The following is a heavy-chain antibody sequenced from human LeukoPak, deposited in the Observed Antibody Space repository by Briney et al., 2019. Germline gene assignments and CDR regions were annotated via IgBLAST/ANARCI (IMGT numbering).Heavy chain of an antibody. CDR1: GGSISSSSYY. J-gene: IGHJ4*02. CDR3: ARASRYYYDSSGQKGYFDY. V-gene: IGHV4-39*01. CDR2: IYDSGST. Sequence: SETLSLTCSVSGGSISSSSYYWGWIRQPPGKGLEWIGSIYDSGSTYYNPSLKSRVTISVDTSKNQFSLKLSSVTAADTAVYYCARASRYYYDSSGQKGYFDYWGQGTLVTVSS. D-gene: IGHD3-22*01.